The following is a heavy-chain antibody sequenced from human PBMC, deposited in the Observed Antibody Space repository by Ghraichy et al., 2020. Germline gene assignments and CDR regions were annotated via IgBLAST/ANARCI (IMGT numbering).Heavy chain of an antibody. Sequence: SLNISCAASGFTFDDYAMHWVRQAPGKGLEWVSGISWNSGSIGYADSVKGRFTISRDNAKNSLYLQMNSLRAEDTALYYCAKGGYGSGSYSLDYWGQGTLVTVSS. V-gene: IGHV3-9*01. CDR1: GFTFDDYA. J-gene: IGHJ4*02. D-gene: IGHD3-10*01. CDR2: ISWNSGSI. CDR3: AKGGYGSGSYSLDY.